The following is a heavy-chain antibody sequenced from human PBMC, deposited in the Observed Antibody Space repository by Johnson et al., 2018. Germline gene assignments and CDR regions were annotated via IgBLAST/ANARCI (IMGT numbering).Heavy chain of an antibody. CDR3: ARPVSSYGMDV. D-gene: IGHD6-6*01. V-gene: IGHV4-34*01. CDR1: GGYSSGYY. CDR2: ITHRGST. Sequence: QEQLQQGGAGLLKPSEPLSLTCAVYGGYSSGYYWRWIRPPPGKGLAWIGEITHRGSTKYNPSLKSQVTISVDTSKNQFSLNLSTLTAADTAVYYCARPVSSYGMDVWGQGTTVTVSS. J-gene: IGHJ6*02.